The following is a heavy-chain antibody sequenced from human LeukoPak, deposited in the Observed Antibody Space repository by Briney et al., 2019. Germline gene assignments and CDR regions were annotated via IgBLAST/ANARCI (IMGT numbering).Heavy chain of an antibody. CDR1: GFSFSSYW. J-gene: IGHJ4*02. D-gene: IGHD4-17*01. Sequence: GSLRLSCATSGFSFSSYWMNWVRQAPGKGLEWVANIKQDGSEKNYVDSVKGRFTISRDNAKNSLYLQMNSLRAEDTAVYYCARRSPTTVTTYTFDYWGQGTLVTVSS. V-gene: IGHV3-7*02. CDR2: IKQDGSEK. CDR3: ARRSPTTVTTYTFDY.